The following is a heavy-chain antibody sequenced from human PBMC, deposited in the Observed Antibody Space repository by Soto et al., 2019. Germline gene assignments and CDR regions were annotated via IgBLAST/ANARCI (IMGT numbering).Heavy chain of an antibody. V-gene: IGHV3-30*18. Sequence: EHLVESGGGVVQPGRSLRLSCTGSGFTFSSYAMHWVRLAPGKGLEWVAVVSYDGRNTYYADSVKGRFTISRDNSKDTLFLQMNSLRGEDTAIYYCAKVIRADSTSSNFYYYSAMDVWGQGTTVTVSS. CDR2: VSYDGRNT. CDR3: AKVIRADSTSSNFYYYSAMDV. CDR1: GFTFSSYA. D-gene: IGHD6-6*01. J-gene: IGHJ6*02.